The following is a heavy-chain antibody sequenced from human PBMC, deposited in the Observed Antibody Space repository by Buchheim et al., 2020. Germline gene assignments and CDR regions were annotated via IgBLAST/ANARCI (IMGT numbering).Heavy chain of an antibody. CDR3: ARVFEDIVATINYYGMDV. V-gene: IGHV3-21*01. J-gene: IGHJ6*02. Sequence: EVQLVESGGGLVKPGGSLRLSCAASGFTFSSYSMNWVRQAPGKGLEWVSSISSSSSYIYYADSVKGRFTISRDNAKTSLYLQMSSLRAEDTAVYYCARVFEDIVATINYYGMDVWGQGTT. CDR1: GFTFSSYS. D-gene: IGHD5-12*01. CDR2: ISSSSSYI.